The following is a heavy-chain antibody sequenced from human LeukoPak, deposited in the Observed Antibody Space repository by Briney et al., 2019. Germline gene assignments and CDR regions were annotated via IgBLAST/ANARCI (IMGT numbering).Heavy chain of an antibody. V-gene: IGHV3-15*01. D-gene: IGHD6-25*01. CDR2: IRSETDGGTT. J-gene: IGHJ1*01. Sequence: PGGSLRPSCAASGFTFSDAWMNWVRQDPGKGLEWVGHIRSETDGGTTDYAAPVKGRFTISRDDSKSTLFLHMNSLKPEDTAVYYCTTAAFHWGQGTLVTVSS. CDR1: GFTFSDAW. CDR3: TTAAFH.